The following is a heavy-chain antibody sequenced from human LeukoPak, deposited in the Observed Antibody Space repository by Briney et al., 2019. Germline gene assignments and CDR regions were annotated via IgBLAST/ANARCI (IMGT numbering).Heavy chain of an antibody. J-gene: IGHJ2*01. V-gene: IGHV3-21*01. CDR2: ISSSSSYI. Sequence: GGSLRLSWAASGFTFSSYSMNWVRQAPGKGLEWVSSISSSSSYIYYADSVKGRFTISRDNAKNSLYLQMNSLRAEDTAVYYCAREGRRLRFRYFDLWGRGTLVTVSS. D-gene: IGHD5-12*01. CDR3: AREGRRLRFRYFDL. CDR1: GFTFSSYS.